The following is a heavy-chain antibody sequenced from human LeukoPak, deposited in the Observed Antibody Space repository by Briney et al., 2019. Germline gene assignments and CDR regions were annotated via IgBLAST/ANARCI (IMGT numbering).Heavy chain of an antibody. CDR2: ISGYNGNT. D-gene: IGHD4-11*01. CDR3: AREAPYSNYDWFDP. Sequence: ASVKVSCKASGYTFINFGISWVRQAPGQGLEWMGWISGYNGNTNYAQKLQGRVTMTTDTSTSTAYMELRSLRSDDTAVYYCAREAPYSNYDWFDPWGQGTLVTVSS. CDR1: GYTFINFG. V-gene: IGHV1-18*01. J-gene: IGHJ5*02.